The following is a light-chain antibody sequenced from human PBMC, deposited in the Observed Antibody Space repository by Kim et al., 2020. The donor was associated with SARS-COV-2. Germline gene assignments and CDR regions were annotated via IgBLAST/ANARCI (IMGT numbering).Light chain of an antibody. J-gene: IGKJ2*01. V-gene: IGKV3-15*01. Sequence: EIVMTQSPATLSVSPGERATLSCRASQSVGSNLAWYRQRPGQAPSLLIYGASTRATGIPARFSGSGSGTEFTLTISSLLSEDFAVYYCHQYNDWPSFGQGTKLEI. CDR1: QSVGSN. CDR2: GAS. CDR3: HQYNDWPS.